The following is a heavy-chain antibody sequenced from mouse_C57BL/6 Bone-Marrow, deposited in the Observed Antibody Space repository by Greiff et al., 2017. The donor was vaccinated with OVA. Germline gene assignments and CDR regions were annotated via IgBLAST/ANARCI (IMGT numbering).Heavy chain of an antibody. Sequence: EVKLVESGGGLVQPGGSMKLSCAASGFTFSDAWMYFVLPSPSTFLEWVAEIRNKANNHATYYAESVKGRFTISRDDSKSSVYLQMNSLRAEDTGIYYCTRRGLRGYWGQGTTLTVSS. CDR2: IRNKANNHAT. V-gene: IGHV6-6*01. D-gene: IGHD2-4*01. J-gene: IGHJ2*01. CDR3: TRRGLRGY. CDR1: GFTFSDAW.